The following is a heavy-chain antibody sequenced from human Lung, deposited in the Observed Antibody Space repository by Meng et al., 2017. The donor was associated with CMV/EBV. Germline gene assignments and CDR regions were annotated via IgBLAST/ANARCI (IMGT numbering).Heavy chain of an antibody. Sequence: VYLVQAGGEVEEPGASVKVSCKASGYTFTSYYMHWVRQAPRQGLEWMRIINPSGGSTSYAQKFQGRVTMISDTTFSKAYMELSSLRSDDAAIYYCVRANLGSADYWGQGTLVTVSS. J-gene: IGHJ4*02. CDR1: GYTFTSYY. CDR2: INPSGGST. V-gene: IGHV1-46*01. CDR3: VRANLGSADY. D-gene: IGHD7-27*01.